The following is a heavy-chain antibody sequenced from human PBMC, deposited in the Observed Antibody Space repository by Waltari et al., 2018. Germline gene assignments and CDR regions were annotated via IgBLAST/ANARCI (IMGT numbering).Heavy chain of an antibody. D-gene: IGHD3-3*01. Sequence: EVQLVESGGGLVQPGGSLTLSCAGSGFTFHDFGLPWLRQPPGKGLEWVSGITYNSGAIGYADSVKGRFTISRDNARHSLSLQMNSLRPEDTALYFCAKTPWSGRYYSYYYMDVWGKGTTVTVSS. CDR3: AKTPWSGRYYSYYYMDV. CDR1: GFTFHDFG. V-gene: IGHV3-9*01. J-gene: IGHJ6*03. CDR2: ITYNSGAI.